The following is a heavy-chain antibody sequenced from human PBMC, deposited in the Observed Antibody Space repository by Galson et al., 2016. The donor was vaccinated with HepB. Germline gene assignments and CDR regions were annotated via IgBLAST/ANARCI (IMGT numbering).Heavy chain of an antibody. CDR1: GFSFGSYS. J-gene: IGHJ4*02. V-gene: IGHV3-21*01. CDR3: ARGASGTTRRSYFEY. Sequence: SLRLSCAGSGFSFGSYSVTWVRQAPGKRLEWVSSISGSSSYIYYTDSVKGRFTISRDDAKNSLYLQMNSLRAEDTAVYYCARGASGTTRRSYFEYWGQGTLVTVSS. D-gene: IGHD1-7*01. CDR2: ISGSSSYI.